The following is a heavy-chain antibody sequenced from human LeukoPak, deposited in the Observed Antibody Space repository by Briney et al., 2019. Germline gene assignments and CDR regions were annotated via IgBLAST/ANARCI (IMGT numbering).Heavy chain of an antibody. J-gene: IGHJ5*02. Sequence: PSETLSLTCAVSGGSISSSRYYWAWIRQPPGKGPEWIGSIYYSGTTYYSPSLKSRVTIFLDPSKNQFSLTLTSLTAADTAVYYCARYSYGGEDWFDPWGQGTLVTVSS. D-gene: IGHD5-18*01. CDR2: IYYSGTT. CDR1: GGSISSSRYY. V-gene: IGHV4-39*01. CDR3: ARYSYGGEDWFDP.